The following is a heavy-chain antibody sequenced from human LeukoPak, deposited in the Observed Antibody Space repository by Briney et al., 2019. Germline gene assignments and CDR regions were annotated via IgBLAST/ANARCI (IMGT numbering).Heavy chain of an antibody. CDR2: INSDGSSS. V-gene: IGHV3-74*01. CDR3: ASASSHRIAAGGDY. J-gene: IGHJ4*02. D-gene: IGHD6-13*01. Sequence: GGSLRLSCAASGFTFSNYWMHWVRQTPGKGLVWVSRINSDGSSSNYADSVKGRFTISRDNAKNTLYLQMNSLRAEDTAVYYCASASSHRIAAGGDYWGQGTLVTVSS. CDR1: GFTFSNYW.